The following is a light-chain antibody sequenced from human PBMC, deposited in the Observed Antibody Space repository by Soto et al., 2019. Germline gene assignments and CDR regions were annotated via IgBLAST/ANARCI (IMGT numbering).Light chain of an antibody. CDR2: GAS. CDR1: QSVSSN. V-gene: IGKV3-15*01. CDR3: QQYNNWPPWT. Sequence: EIVMTQSPATLSVSPGERATLSCRASQSVSSNLAWYQQKPDQAPRLLIYGASTRATGIPARFSGSGSGTEFTLTIRSLQSEDFADYDCQQYNNWPPWTFGQGTKVEIK. J-gene: IGKJ1*01.